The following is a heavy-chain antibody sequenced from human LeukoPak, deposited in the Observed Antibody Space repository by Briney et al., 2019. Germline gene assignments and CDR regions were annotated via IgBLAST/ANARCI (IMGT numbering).Heavy chain of an antibody. CDR3: AKDIGSRGNDY. CDR1: GFTFSTYA. CDR2: ISGSGGST. J-gene: IGHJ4*02. V-gene: IGHV3-23*01. Sequence: GGSLRLSCTASGFTFSTYAMSWVRQAPGKGLEWVSAISGSGGSTYYADSVKGRFTISRDNSKNTLYLQMNSLRAEDTAVYYCAKDIGSRGNDYWGQGTLVTVSS. D-gene: IGHD1-26*01.